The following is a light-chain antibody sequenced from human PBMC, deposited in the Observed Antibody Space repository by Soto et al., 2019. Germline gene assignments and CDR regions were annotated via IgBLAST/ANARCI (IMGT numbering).Light chain of an antibody. Sequence: EIVLTQSPGTLSLSPGQTATLSCRASQSVTSNYLAWYQQKPGQAPRLLIYGASSRATGIPDRFSGSGSGTDFTLTISRLEPEDFAVYYCQHYGASAMYTFGPGTKLETK. J-gene: IGKJ2*01. CDR3: QHYGASAMYT. CDR2: GAS. CDR1: QSVTSNY. V-gene: IGKV3-20*01.